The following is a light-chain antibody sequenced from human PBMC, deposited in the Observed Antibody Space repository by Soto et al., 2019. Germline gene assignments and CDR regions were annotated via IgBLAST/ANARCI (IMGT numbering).Light chain of an antibody. CDR1: QTISSW. CDR2: KAS. CDR3: QQYNDYWT. V-gene: IGKV1-5*03. Sequence: DIQMTQSPSTLSGSVGDRVTITCRASQTISSWLAWYQQKPGKAPKLLIYKASTLKSGVPSRFSGSGSGTEFTLTISSLKPDDFATYYCQQYNDYWTFGQGTKLDIK. J-gene: IGKJ1*01.